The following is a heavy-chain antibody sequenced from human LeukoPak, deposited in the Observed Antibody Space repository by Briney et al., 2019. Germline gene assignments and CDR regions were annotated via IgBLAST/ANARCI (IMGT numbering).Heavy chain of an antibody. Sequence: GGSLKLSCAASGFIFSDYGMSWVRQAPGKGLEWVSTIGGRGGSTYYADSVKGRFTISRDNSKNTLYLQMNSLRAEDTAVYYCARSYRGYAAFDLWGQGTMVTVSS. CDR3: ARSYRGYAAFDL. CDR2: IGGRGGST. D-gene: IGHD2-15*01. V-gene: IGHV3-23*01. J-gene: IGHJ3*01. CDR1: GFIFSDYG.